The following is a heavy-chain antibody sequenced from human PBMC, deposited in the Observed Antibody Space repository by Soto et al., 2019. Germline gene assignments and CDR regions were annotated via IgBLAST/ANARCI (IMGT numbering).Heavy chain of an antibody. D-gene: IGHD6-13*01. Sequence: GGSLRLSCAASGFTLSSYWMGWVRQAPGKGLEWVANIKQEGSEKYYVDSVKGRFTISRDNAKNSLYLQMNSLRAEDTAVYYCARDCLAAAGTIYYFDYWGQGTLVTVSS. CDR2: IKQEGSEK. V-gene: IGHV3-7*01. CDR1: GFTLSSYW. CDR3: ARDCLAAAGTIYYFDY. J-gene: IGHJ4*02.